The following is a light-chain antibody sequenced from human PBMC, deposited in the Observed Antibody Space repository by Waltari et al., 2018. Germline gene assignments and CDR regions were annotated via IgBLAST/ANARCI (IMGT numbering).Light chain of an antibody. CDR2: GVT. CDR1: SSHVGGHKF. V-gene: IGLV2-14*03. CDR3: SSYRSSAIVV. Sequence: QSALTQPASVSGSPGQSITISCPGTSSHVGGHKFVSWYQQHPGKAPKLMIFGVTNRPSGISDRFSGSKSGNTASLTISGLQAEDEGDYYCSSYRSSAIVVFGGGTKLSVL. J-gene: IGLJ2*01.